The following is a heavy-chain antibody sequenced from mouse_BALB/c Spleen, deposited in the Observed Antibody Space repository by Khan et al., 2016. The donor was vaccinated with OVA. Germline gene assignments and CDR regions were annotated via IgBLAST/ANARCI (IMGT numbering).Heavy chain of an antibody. Sequence: QVQLQQSGPELKKPGETVKISCKASGYTFTNFGMNWVKQAPAKGLKWMGWINTYTGEPTYDHDFKGRFAFTLETSASTAYLQFNNLKNEDTATDFCARPRCFSDVMVYWGQGTSVTVSA. V-gene: IGHV9-3-1*01. J-gene: IGHJ4*01. CDR3: ARPRCFSDVMVY. CDR1: GYTFTNFG. CDR2: INTYTGEP.